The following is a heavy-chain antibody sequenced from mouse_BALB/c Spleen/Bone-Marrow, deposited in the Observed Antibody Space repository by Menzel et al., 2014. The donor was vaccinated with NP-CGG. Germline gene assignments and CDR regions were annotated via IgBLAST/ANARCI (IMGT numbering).Heavy chain of an antibody. CDR1: GFNIKDYY. CDR2: IDPENGNT. V-gene: IGHV14-1*02. J-gene: IGHJ2*01. CDR3: VAYYRYEYYFDY. D-gene: IGHD2-14*01. Sequence: EVQLQQSGAELVRPGALVKLSCKASGFNIKDYYMHWVKQRPEQGLEWIGWIDPENGNTIYDPKFQGKASITADTPSNTAYLQLSSLTSEDTAVYYCVAYYRYEYYFDYRGQGTTLTVSS.